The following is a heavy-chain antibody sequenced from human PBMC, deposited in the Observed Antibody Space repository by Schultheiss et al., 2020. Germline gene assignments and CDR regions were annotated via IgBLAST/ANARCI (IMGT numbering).Heavy chain of an antibody. D-gene: IGHD4-23*01. CDR2: IYPGDSDT. CDR3: ARRVVTPTTDPNWFDP. J-gene: IGHJ5*02. Sequence: GESLKISCKGSGYSFTSYWIGWVRQMPGKGLEWMGIIYPGDSDTRYSPSFQGQVTISADKSISTAYLQWSSLKASDTAMYYCARRVVTPTTDPNWFDPWGQGTLVTVSS. V-gene: IGHV5-51*01. CDR1: GYSFTSYW.